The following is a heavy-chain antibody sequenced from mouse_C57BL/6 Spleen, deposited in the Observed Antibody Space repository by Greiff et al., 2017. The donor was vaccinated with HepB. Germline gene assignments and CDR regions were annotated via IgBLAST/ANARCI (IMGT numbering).Heavy chain of an antibody. CDR2: IDPETGGT. Sequence: QVQLKESGAELVRPGASVTLSCKASGYTFTDYEMHWVKQTPVHGLEWIGAIDPETGGTAYNQKFKGKAILTADKSSSTAYMELRSLTSEDSAVYYCTRGGVYYGSFDYWGQGTTLTVSS. CDR3: TRGGVYYGSFDY. V-gene: IGHV1-15*01. J-gene: IGHJ2*01. CDR1: GYTFTDYE. D-gene: IGHD1-1*01.